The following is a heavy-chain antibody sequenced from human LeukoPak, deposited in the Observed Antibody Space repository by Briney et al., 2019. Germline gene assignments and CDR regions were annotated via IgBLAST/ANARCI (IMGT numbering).Heavy chain of an antibody. CDR3: ARRLRDSSSWYEFSWFDP. CDR2: INHSGST. J-gene: IGHJ5*02. CDR1: GGSFSGYY. V-gene: IGHV4-34*01. Sequence: SETLSLTCAVYGGSFSGYYWSWIRQPPGKGLEWIGEINHSGSTNYNPSLKSRVTISVDTSKNQFSLKLSSVTAADTAVYYCARRLRDSSSWYEFSWFDPWGQGTLVTVSS. D-gene: IGHD6-13*01.